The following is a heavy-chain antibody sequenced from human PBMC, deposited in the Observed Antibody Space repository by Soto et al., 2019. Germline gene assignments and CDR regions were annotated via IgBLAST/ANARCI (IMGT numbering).Heavy chain of an antibody. CDR1: GFTFTSSA. V-gene: IGHV1-58*01. CDR2: IAVGSGYT. J-gene: IGHJ4*02. D-gene: IGHD2-8*01. Sequence: ASVKVSCKASGFTFTSSAFQWVRQARGQRLEWIGWIAVGSGYTNYAQRFQDRVTLTRDMSTATTYMVLSRLTSEDPAIYYCAADATAWQQMVPSDYWGQGTLVTVSS. CDR3: AADATAWQQMVPSDY.